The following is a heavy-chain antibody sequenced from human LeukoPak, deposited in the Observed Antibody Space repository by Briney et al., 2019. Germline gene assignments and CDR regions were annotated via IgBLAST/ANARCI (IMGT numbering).Heavy chain of an antibody. V-gene: IGHV1-2*06. J-gene: IGHJ4*02. Sequence: ASVKVSCKASGYTFTGYYMHWVRQAPGQGLEWMGRINPNSGGTNYAQKFQGRVTMTRDTSISTAYMELSRLRSDDTAVYYCARDPPDYYDSSGYFPTDYWGQGTLVTVSS. CDR2: INPNSGGT. CDR3: ARDPPDYYDSSGYFPTDY. D-gene: IGHD3-22*01. CDR1: GYTFTGYY.